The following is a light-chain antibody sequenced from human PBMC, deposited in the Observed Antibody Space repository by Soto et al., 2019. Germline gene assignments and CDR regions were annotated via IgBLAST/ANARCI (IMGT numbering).Light chain of an antibody. J-gene: IGLJ2*01. V-gene: IGLV1-40*01. CDR2: GDS. Sequence: QSVLTQPPSVSGAPGQRVTISCTGSSSNIGSHDVHWYQQLPGTAPKLLIYGDSTRPSGVPDRFSVSKSGTSASLAITGLQAEDEADYYCGTWDSRLTAVVFGGGTQLTVL. CDR1: SSNIGSHD. CDR3: GTWDSRLTAVV.